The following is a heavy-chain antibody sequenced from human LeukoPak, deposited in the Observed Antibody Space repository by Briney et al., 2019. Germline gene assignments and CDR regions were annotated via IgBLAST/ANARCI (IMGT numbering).Heavy chain of an antibody. Sequence: GASVKVSCKASGGTFSSYAISWVRQAPGQGLEWMGGIIPIFGTANYAQKFQGRVTITADESTSTAYMELSSPRSEDTAVYYCARAGYCSSTSCPYYYYYMDVWGKGTTVTVSS. V-gene: IGHV1-69*13. D-gene: IGHD2-2*01. CDR1: GGTFSSYA. CDR3: ARAGYCSSTSCPYYYYYMDV. J-gene: IGHJ6*03. CDR2: IIPIFGTA.